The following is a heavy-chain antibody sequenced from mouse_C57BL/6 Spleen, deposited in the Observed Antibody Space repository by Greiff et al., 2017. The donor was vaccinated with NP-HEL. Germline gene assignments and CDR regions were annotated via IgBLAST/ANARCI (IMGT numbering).Heavy chain of an antibody. V-gene: IGHV5-4*01. D-gene: IGHD3-2*02. Sequence: EVMLVESGGGLVKPGGSLKLSCAASGFTFSSYAMSWVRQTPEKRLEWVATISDGGSYTYYPDNVKGRFTISRDNAKNNLYLQMSHLKSEDTAIYYCARDGDSSGYWFAYWGQGTLVTVSA. CDR2: ISDGGSYT. CDR1: GFTFSSYA. J-gene: IGHJ3*01. CDR3: ARDGDSSGYWFAY.